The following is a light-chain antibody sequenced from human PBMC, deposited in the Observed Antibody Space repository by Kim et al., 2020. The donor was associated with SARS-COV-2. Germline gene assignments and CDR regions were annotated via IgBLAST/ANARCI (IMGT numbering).Light chain of an antibody. J-gene: IGKJ2*03. V-gene: IGKV3-20*01. CDR1: QSVTNSY. CDR2: GAS. Sequence: EIVLTQSPGTLSLSPGERATLSCRASQSVTNSYLAWYQQKPGQAPRLLIYGASTRGTGIPDRFSGSGSGTDFILTISRLEPEDFAVYYCQQYGNSPPNSFGQGTKLEI. CDR3: QQYGNSPPNS.